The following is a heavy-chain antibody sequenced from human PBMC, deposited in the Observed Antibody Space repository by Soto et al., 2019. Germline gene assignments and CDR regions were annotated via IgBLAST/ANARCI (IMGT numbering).Heavy chain of an antibody. CDR1: GGSFSGYY. Sequence: SETLSLTCAVYGGSFSGYYWSWIRQPPGKGLEWIGEINHSGSTNYNPSLKSRVTISVDTSKNQFSLKLSSVTAADKAVYYCARDVAARANCWGQGTLVNVSS. CDR2: INHSGST. J-gene: IGHJ4*02. D-gene: IGHD6-6*01. CDR3: ARDVAARANC. V-gene: IGHV4-34*01.